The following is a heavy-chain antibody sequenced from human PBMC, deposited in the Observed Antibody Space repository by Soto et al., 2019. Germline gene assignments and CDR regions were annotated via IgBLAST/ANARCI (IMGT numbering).Heavy chain of an antibody. Sequence: EVQLLESGGGSVQPGKSLRLSCAASGFTFSSYAMSWVRQAPGKGLEWVSVISGSGGSTYYADSVKGRFTISRDNSKNTLELPMHDLRDEDTAVYYCAKGLPERRSAYYRDTWFDPWGQGALVTVSS. CDR3: AKGLPERRSAYYRDTWFDP. J-gene: IGHJ5*02. D-gene: IGHD3-3*01. V-gene: IGHV3-23*01. CDR1: GFTFSSYA. CDR2: ISGSGGST.